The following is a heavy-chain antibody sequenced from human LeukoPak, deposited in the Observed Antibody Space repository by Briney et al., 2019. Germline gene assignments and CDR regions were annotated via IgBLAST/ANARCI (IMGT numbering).Heavy chain of an antibody. J-gene: IGHJ4*02. CDR1: GFTFDDYA. CDR3: ARDMGYSSGGGPVR. Sequence: PGRSLRLSCAASGFTFDDYAMHWVRQAPGKGLEWVSGISWNSGSIGYAASLKGRFTISRDNAKNSLYLQMNSLRAEDTALYYCARDMGYSSGGGPVRWGQGTLVTVSS. D-gene: IGHD6-19*01. CDR2: ISWNSGSI. V-gene: IGHV3-9*01.